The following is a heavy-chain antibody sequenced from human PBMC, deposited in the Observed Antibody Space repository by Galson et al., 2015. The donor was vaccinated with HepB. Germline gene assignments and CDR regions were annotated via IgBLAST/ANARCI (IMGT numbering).Heavy chain of an antibody. D-gene: IGHD1-7*01. Sequence: SVKVSCKASGGTFNRFVFNWVRQAPGQGLEWMGAIIPIFSTTNYAQKFKGRVTITADESTSTAYMELTSLRSEDTAVYYCANSTRTTDWFDLWGQGTLVTVSS. CDR3: ANSTRTTDWFDL. J-gene: IGHJ5*02. V-gene: IGHV1-69*13. CDR2: IIPIFSTT. CDR1: GGTFNRFV.